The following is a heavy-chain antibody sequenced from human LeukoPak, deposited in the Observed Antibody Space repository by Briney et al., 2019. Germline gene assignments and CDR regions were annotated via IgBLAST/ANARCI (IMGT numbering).Heavy chain of an antibody. CDR2: VSAYNGNT. Sequence: ASVKVSCRASGYTFTSYGISWVRQAPGQGLEWMGWVSAYNGNTNYPQKLQGRVTMTTDTSTSAAYMELRSLRSDDTAVYYCARETRNIAATGYYYYGMDVWGKGTTVTVSS. CDR1: GYTFTSYG. D-gene: IGHD6-13*01. CDR3: ARETRNIAATGYYYYGMDV. J-gene: IGHJ6*04. V-gene: IGHV1-18*04.